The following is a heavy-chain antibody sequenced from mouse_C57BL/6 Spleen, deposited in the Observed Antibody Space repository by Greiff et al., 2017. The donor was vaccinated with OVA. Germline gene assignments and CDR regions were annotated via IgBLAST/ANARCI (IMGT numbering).Heavy chain of an antibody. Sequence: QVQLQQPGAELVRPGTSVKLSCKASGYTFTSYWMHWVKQRPGQGLEWIGVIDPSDSYTNYNQKFKGKATLTVDTSSSTAYMQLSSLTSEDSAVYYCAREVLYYGSSHGYFDVWGTGTTVTVSS. CDR1: GYTFTSYW. CDR2: IDPSDSYT. D-gene: IGHD1-1*01. J-gene: IGHJ1*03. CDR3: AREVLYYGSSHGYFDV. V-gene: IGHV1-59*01.